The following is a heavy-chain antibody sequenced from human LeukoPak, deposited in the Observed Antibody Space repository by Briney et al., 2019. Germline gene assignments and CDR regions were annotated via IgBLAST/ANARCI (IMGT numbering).Heavy chain of an antibody. CDR2: IYYSGST. J-gene: IGHJ4*02. D-gene: IGHD4-23*01. CDR1: GGSISSYY. V-gene: IGHV4-59*01. Sequence: SETLSLTCTVSGGSISSYYWSWIRQPPGKGLEWIGYIYYSGSTNYNPSLKSRVTISVDTSKNQFSLKLSSVTAADAAVYYCARDLRGGHFDYWGQGTLVTVSS. CDR3: ARDLRGGHFDY.